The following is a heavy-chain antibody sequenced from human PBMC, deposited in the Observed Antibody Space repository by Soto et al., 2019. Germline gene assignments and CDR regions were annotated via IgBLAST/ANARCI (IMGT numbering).Heavy chain of an antibody. CDR3: ARGMAATYYYGMDV. CDR1: GFAFSSYS. D-gene: IGHD6-13*01. V-gene: IGHV3-21*01. CDR2: IRSSSTFI. Sequence: EVQLVESGGGLVKPGGSLRLSCAASGFAFSSYSMNWVRQAPGKGLEWVSYIRSSSTFIYYADSVKGRFTISRDNAKNSLYLQMNSLSAEDTAVYYCARGMAATYYYGMDVWGQGTTVIVSS. J-gene: IGHJ6*02.